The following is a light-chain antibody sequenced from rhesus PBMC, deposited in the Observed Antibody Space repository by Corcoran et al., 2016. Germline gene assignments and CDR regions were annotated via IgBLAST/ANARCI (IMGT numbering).Light chain of an antibody. Sequence: DIQMTQSPSSLSASVGDRVTITCRASQGINYHLTWYQQKPGKAPKPLIYFESSSETGVPSRFSGSGSGTDYTLTISSLQPEDIATYDCQQFNNSPPTFVGGTKVAIK. V-gene: IGKV1-66*01. CDR1: QGINYH. CDR3: QQFNNSPPT. CDR2: FES. J-gene: IGKJ4*01.